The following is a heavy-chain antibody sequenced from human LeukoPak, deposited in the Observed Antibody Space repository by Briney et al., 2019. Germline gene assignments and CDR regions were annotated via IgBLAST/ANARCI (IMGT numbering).Heavy chain of an antibody. CDR2: ISYSGST. D-gene: IGHD6-13*01. CDR1: GGSIGSSSYY. V-gene: IGHV4-39*01. Sequence: SETLSLTCTVSGGSIGSSSYYWGWIRQPPGKGLEWIGSISYSGSTYYNPSLKSRVTISVDTSKNQCSLKLSSVTVADTAVYYCARSYSSTWYRYWYFDLWGRGTLVTVSS. CDR3: ARSYSSTWYRYWYFDL. J-gene: IGHJ2*01.